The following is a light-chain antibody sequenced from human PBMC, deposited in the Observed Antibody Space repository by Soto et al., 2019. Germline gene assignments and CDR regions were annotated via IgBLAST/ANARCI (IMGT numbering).Light chain of an antibody. V-gene: IGLV2-14*01. CDR1: SSDVGDYNY. CDR2: EVS. Sequence: QSALTQPASVSGSPGQSITLSCTGTSSDVGDYNYVSWYQQHPGKAPRLIIYEVSYRPSGVSNRFSGSKSGNTASLTISGLQAEDEADYYCSLYASSSTWVFGGGTKVTVL. CDR3: SLYASSSTWV. J-gene: IGLJ3*02.